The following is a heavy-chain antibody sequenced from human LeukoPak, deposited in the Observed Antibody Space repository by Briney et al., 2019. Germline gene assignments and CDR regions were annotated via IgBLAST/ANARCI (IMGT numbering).Heavy chain of an antibody. J-gene: IGHJ4*02. V-gene: IGHV1-8*01. Sequence: VASVKVSCKASGYTFTSYDINWVRQATGQGLEWMGWMNPNSGNTGYAQKLQGRVTMTRNTSIGTAYMELSSLRSEDTAVYYCAHSMGDYGDYAYDYWGQGTLVTVSS. D-gene: IGHD4-17*01. CDR2: MNPNSGNT. CDR1: GYTFTSYD. CDR3: AHSMGDYGDYAYDY.